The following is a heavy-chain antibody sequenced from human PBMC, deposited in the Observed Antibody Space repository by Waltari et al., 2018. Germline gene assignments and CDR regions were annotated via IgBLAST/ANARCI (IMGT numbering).Heavy chain of an antibody. D-gene: IGHD1-7*01. Sequence: QVQLVQSGAEVKKPGSSVKVSCKASGGTFSSYATSWVRQAPGQGLEWVGGIIPIFGTANYAQKCQGRVTITADESTSTAYMELSSLRSEDTAVYYCARWNYGLWYFDLWGRGTLVTVSS. CDR3: ARWNYGLWYFDL. CDR1: GGTFSSYA. CDR2: IIPIFGTA. J-gene: IGHJ2*01. V-gene: IGHV1-69*12.